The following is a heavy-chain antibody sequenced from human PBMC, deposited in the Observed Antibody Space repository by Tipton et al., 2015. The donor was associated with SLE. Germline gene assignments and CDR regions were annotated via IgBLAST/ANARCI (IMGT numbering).Heavy chain of an antibody. V-gene: IGHV4-4*07. D-gene: IGHD3-10*01. J-gene: IGHJ5*02. CDR3: ARGPGDWFDP. Sequence: TLSLTCTVSGGYITSDYWSWIRQPAGRGLEWIGRIYSNGDRDSNPSLGSRVTMSLDASRRQVSLRLKSVTAADTAAYYCARGPGDWFDPWGQGTLVTVSS. CDR2: IYSNGDR. CDR1: GGYITSDY.